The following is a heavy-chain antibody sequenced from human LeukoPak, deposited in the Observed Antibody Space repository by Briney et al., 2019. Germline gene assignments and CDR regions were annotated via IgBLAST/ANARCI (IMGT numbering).Heavy chain of an antibody. CDR3: ARARYSSVQPLY. D-gene: IGHD6-19*01. Sequence: ASVKVSCKASGYTFTGYYMHWVRQAPGQGLEWMGRINPNSGGTNYAQKFQGRVTMTRDTSISTAYMELSRLRSDDTAVYYRARARYSSVQPLYWGQGTLVTVSS. J-gene: IGHJ4*02. CDR1: GYTFTGYY. CDR2: INPNSGGT. V-gene: IGHV1-2*06.